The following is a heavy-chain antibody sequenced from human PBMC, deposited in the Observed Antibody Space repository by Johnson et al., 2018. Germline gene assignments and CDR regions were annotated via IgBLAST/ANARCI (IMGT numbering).Heavy chain of an antibody. Sequence: VQLVESGGGVVQPGRSLRLSCAASGFTFSSYGMHWVRQAPGKGLEWVAVIWYDGSNKYYADSVKGRFTISRDNSKNPLYLQMNSLRAEDTAVFYGGAAYSRGWYPHGMDVWGQGTKVTVSS. V-gene: IGHV3-33*01. CDR2: IWYDGSNK. J-gene: IGHJ6*02. CDR1: GFTFSSYG. D-gene: IGHD6-19*01. CDR3: GAAYSRGWYPHGMDV.